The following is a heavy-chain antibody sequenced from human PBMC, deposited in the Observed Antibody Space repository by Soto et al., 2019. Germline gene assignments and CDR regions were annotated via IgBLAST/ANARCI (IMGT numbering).Heavy chain of an antibody. Sequence: SVKVSCKASGGTFSSYAISWVRQAPGQGLEWMGGIIAIFGKANYAQKFQGRVTITADESTSTAYMELSSLRSEDTAVYYCARGDFWSGYYLNGFDPWGQGTLVTV. V-gene: IGHV1-69*13. CDR2: IIAIFGKA. D-gene: IGHD3-3*01. J-gene: IGHJ5*02. CDR1: GGTFSSYA. CDR3: ARGDFWSGYYLNGFDP.